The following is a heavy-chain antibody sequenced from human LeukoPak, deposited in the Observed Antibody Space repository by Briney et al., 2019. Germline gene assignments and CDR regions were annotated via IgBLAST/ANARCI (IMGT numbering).Heavy chain of an antibody. Sequence: PGGSLRLSCAASGFTFSNYGMSWVRHAPGKGLEWVSSISGSGDSTYYADSVKGRFTISRDNSKNTLYLQMDSLRAEDTAVYYCAKDRGIISDYWGQGTLVTVSS. CDR1: GFTFSNYG. CDR2: ISGSGDST. J-gene: IGHJ4*02. V-gene: IGHV3-23*01. D-gene: IGHD3-10*01. CDR3: AKDRGIISDY.